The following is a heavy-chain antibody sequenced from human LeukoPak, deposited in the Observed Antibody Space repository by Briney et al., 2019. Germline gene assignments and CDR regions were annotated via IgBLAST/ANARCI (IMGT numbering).Heavy chain of an antibody. CDR1: GYSISSGYY. D-gene: IGHD5-18*01. V-gene: IGHV4-38-2*02. CDR2: IYHSGST. J-gene: IGHJ4*02. Sequence: SETLSLTCTVSGYSISSGYYWGWIRQPPGKGLEWIGSIYHSGSTYYNPSLKSRVTISVDTSKNQFSLKLSSVTAADTAVYYCARDVETAMATGYWGQGTLVTVSS. CDR3: ARDVETAMATGY.